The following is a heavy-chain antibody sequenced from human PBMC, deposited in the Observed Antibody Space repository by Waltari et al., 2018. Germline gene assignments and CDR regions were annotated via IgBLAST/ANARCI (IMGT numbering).Heavy chain of an antibody. Sequence: QVQLVQSRTEVKKPGSSVNVSCKASGGTFISYKLNWVRQCPGQGLEWMGRTIPAFVKGKYAQRFQGRVTITADESTTTAYRELSSLRSEDAAIYYCLLTREGYHYEDYWGQGTLVTVSS. CDR2: TIPAFVKG. V-gene: IGHV1-69*18. J-gene: IGHJ4*02. CDR1: GGTFISYK. CDR3: LLTREGYHYEDY. D-gene: IGHD3-3*01.